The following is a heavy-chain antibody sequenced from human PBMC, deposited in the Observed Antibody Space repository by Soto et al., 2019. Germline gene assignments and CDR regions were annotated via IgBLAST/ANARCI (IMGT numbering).Heavy chain of an antibody. CDR1: GGPISSYNW. Sequence: QVQLQESGPGLVKPSGTLSLTCAVSGGPISSYNWWSWVRQPPGKGLEWIGEIYHSGSTHYNPSLKSRVTMSVDKSKNQFSLKLTSVTAADTAVYYCASQRDDFGGNSDYWGQGTLVTVSS. CDR3: ASQRDDFGGNSDY. D-gene: IGHD4-17*01. J-gene: IGHJ4*02. CDR2: IYHSGST. V-gene: IGHV4-4*02.